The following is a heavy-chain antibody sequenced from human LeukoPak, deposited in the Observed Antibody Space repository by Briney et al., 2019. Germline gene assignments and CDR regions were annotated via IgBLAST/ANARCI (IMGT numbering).Heavy chain of an antibody. CDR2: IYYSGST. D-gene: IGHD5-18*01. CDR3: ARHEGYSYAFAY. CDR1: GGPISSYH. Sequence: PSETLSLTCTVSGGPISSYHWSWIRQPPGKGLERIGYIYYSGSTNYNPSLQCRLTISADTSKNQFSLKLSSVTAADTAVYFCARHEGYSYAFAYWGQGTLVTVSS. J-gene: IGHJ4*02. V-gene: IGHV4-59*08.